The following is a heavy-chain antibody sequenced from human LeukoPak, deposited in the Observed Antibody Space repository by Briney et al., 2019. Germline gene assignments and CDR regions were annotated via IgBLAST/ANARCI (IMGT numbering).Heavy chain of an antibody. Sequence: GGSLRLSCAASGFTFSSYAMHWVRQAPGKGLEWVAVISYDGSNKYYADPVKGRFTISRDNSKNTLYLQMNSLRAEDTAVYYCARDYILTGYLDYWGQGTLVTVSS. CDR2: ISYDGSNK. V-gene: IGHV3-30*04. CDR3: ARDYILTGYLDY. CDR1: GFTFSSYA. D-gene: IGHD3-9*01. J-gene: IGHJ4*02.